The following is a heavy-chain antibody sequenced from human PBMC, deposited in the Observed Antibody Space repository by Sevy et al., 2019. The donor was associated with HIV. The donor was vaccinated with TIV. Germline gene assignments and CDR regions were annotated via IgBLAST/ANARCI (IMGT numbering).Heavy chain of an antibody. Sequence: SETLSLTCTVSGGSISSGDYYWSWIRQPPGKGLEWIGYIYYSGSTYYNPSLKSRVTISVDTSKNQFSLKLSSLTAADTAVYYCASSITIFGVVIANFDYWGQGTLVTVSS. D-gene: IGHD3-3*01. J-gene: IGHJ4*02. CDR2: IYYSGST. CDR1: GGSISSGDYY. V-gene: IGHV4-30-4*01. CDR3: ASSITIFGVVIANFDY.